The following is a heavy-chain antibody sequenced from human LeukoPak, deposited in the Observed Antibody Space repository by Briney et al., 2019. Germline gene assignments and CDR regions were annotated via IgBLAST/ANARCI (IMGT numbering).Heavy chain of an antibody. Sequence: SETLSLTCTVSGGSISSGDYYWSWIRQPPGKGLEWIGYIYYSGSTYYNPSLKSRVTISVDTSKNQFSLKLSSVTAADTAVYYCASLVATIGNSDYWGQGTLVTVSS. V-gene: IGHV4-30-4*01. CDR2: IYYSGST. CDR3: ASLVATIGNSDY. CDR1: GGSISSGDYY. D-gene: IGHD5-12*01. J-gene: IGHJ4*02.